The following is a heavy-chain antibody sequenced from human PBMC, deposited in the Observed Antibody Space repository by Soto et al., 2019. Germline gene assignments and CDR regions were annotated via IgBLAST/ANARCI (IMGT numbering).Heavy chain of an antibody. J-gene: IGHJ4*02. Sequence: ETLSLTCTVSGGSISNYYWSWIRQPPGKGLEWIAYFYYTGSTNYNPSLKSRVTISVDTSKNQFSLKLSSVTAADTAVYYCARHGHYSGSDWGIDYWGQGTLVTVSS. D-gene: IGHD5-12*01. CDR2: FYYTGST. CDR3: ARHGHYSGSDWGIDY. V-gene: IGHV4-59*08. CDR1: GGSISNYY.